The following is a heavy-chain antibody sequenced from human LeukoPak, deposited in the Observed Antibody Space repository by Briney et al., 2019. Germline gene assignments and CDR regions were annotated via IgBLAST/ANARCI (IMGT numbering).Heavy chain of an antibody. Sequence: SMKVSCKASGGTFSSYAISWVRQAPGQGLEWMGGIIPIFGTANYAQKFQGRVTITTDESTSTAYMELSSLRSEDTAVYYCARGYSSGYYPAAWGQGTLVTVSS. CDR1: GGTFSSYA. CDR3: ARGYSSGYYPAA. CDR2: IIPIFGTA. D-gene: IGHD3-22*01. V-gene: IGHV1-69*05. J-gene: IGHJ5*02.